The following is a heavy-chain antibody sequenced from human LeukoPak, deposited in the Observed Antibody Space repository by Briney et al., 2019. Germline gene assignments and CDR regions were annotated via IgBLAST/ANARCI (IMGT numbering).Heavy chain of an antibody. CDR2: IYYSGST. CDR3: ARGRRGVRYSSGWYGPTHFDY. V-gene: IGHV4-59*12. Sequence: SETLSLTCTVSGGSISSYYWSWIRQPPGKGLEWIGYIYYSGSTNYNPSLKSRVTISVDTSKNQFSLKLSSVTAADTAVYYCARGRRGVRYSSGWYGPTHFDYWGQGTLVTVSS. CDR1: GGSISSYY. D-gene: IGHD6-19*01. J-gene: IGHJ4*02.